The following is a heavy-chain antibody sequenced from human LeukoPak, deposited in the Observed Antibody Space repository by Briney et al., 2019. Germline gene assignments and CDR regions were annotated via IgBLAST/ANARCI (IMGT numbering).Heavy chain of an antibody. CDR3: AIEQWELKS. CDR2: ISGSGGIT. CDR1: GFTFYNSG. Sequence: GGSLRLSCAASGFTFYNSGMGWVRQAPGKGLEWVSAISGSGGITYHADTVKGRFTISRDVSKNTLYLQMNSLKAEDTAVYYCAIEQWELKSWGQGTLVTVSS. V-gene: IGHV3-23*01. J-gene: IGHJ5*02. D-gene: IGHD1-26*01.